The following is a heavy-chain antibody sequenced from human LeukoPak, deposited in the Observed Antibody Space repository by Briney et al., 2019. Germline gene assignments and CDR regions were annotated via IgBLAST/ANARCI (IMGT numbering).Heavy chain of an antibody. V-gene: IGHV1-2*02. Sequence: ASVKVSCKASGYTFTGYYMHWVRQAPGQGLEWMGWINPNSGGTNYAQKFQDRVTMTRDTSISTAYMELSRLRSDDTAVYYCARGAVVPAAMWEGDWFDPWGQGTLVTVSS. D-gene: IGHD2-2*01. CDR1: GYTFTGYY. CDR2: INPNSGGT. CDR3: ARGAVVPAAMWEGDWFDP. J-gene: IGHJ5*02.